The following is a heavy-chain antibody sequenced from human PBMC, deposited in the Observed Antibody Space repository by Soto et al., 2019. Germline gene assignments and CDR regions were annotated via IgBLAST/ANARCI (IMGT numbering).Heavy chain of an antibody. D-gene: IGHD4-17*01. CDR2: IYYSGST. J-gene: IGHJ5*02. CDR3: ARGSTGDYSWFDP. V-gene: IGHV4-31*03. CDR1: GGSISSGGYY. Sequence: QVQLQESGPGLVKPSQTLSLTCTVSGGSISSGGYYWSWIRQHPGKGLEWIGYIYYSGSTYYNPSLKSRVTISVDTSKNQFSLKLSSVTATDTAVYYCARGSTGDYSWFDPWGQGTLVTVSS.